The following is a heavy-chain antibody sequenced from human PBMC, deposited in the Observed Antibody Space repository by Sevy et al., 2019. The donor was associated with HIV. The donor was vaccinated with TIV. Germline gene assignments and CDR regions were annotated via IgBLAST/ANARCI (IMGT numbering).Heavy chain of an antibody. CDR2: ISYDGSNK. D-gene: IGHD6-13*01. J-gene: IGHJ4*02. CDR1: GFTFSSYG. Sequence: GGSLRLSCAASGFTFSSYGMHWVRQAPGKGLEWVAVISYDGSNKYYGDSVKGRFTISRDNSKNTLYLQMNSLRAEDTAVYYCAKGRQLVSGRFGTYFDSWGQGTLVTVSS. V-gene: IGHV3-30*18. CDR3: AKGRQLVSGRFGTYFDS.